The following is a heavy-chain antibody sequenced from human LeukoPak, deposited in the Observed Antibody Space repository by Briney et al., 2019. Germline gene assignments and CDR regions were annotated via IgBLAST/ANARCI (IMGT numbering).Heavy chain of an antibody. V-gene: IGHV1-18*04. Sequence: ASVKVSCKTSGYTFTGYYMHWVRQAPGQGLEWMGWISAYNGNTNYAQKLQGRVTMTTDTSTSTAYMELRSLRSDDTAVYYCARVGGYCSGGSCYEGSWFDPWGQGTLVTVSS. CDR3: ARVGGYCSGGSCYEGSWFDP. J-gene: IGHJ5*02. CDR2: ISAYNGNT. D-gene: IGHD2-15*01. CDR1: GYTFTGYY.